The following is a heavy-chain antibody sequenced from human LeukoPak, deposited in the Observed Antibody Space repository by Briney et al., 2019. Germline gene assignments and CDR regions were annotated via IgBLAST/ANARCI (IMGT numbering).Heavy chain of an antibody. J-gene: IGHJ4*02. CDR2: INPSGGST. V-gene: IGHV1-46*01. D-gene: IGHD2-2*01. CDR1: GYTFTSYY. Sequence: ASVKVSCKASGYTFTSYYMRWVPQAPGQGLEWMGIINPSGGSTSYAQKFQGRVTMTRDTSTSTVYMELSSLRSEDTAVYYCALFCSVRSSTSCPDYWGQGTLVTVSS. CDR3: ALFCSVRSSTSCPDY.